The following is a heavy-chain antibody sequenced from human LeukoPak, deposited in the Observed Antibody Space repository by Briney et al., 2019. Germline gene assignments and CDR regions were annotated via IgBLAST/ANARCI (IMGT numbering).Heavy chain of an antibody. V-gene: IGHV3-30*02. D-gene: IGHD6-13*01. J-gene: IGHJ4*02. CDR2: IRYDGSNK. CDR3: AKDLQGGKQLVAPIDY. Sequence: GGSLRLSCAASGFTFSSYSMNWVRQAPGKGLEWVAFIRYDGSNKYYADSVKGRFTISRDNSKNTLYLQMNSLRAEDTAVYYCAKDLQGGKQLVAPIDYWGQGTLVTVSS. CDR1: GFTFSSYS.